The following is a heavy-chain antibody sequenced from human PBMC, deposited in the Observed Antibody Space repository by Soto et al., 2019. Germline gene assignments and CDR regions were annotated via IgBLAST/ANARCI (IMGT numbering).Heavy chain of an antibody. Sequence: ASVKVSCKASGYTFSDYYIHWVRQAPGQGLEWMGWIDPRNGGTKYAQKFQDRFSMTTDTSTSTASMELRRPRSDDTAVFFCARVRYRNVIHAWGQGTLVTVSS. CDR2: IDPRNGGT. D-gene: IGHD2-2*01. V-gene: IGHV1-2*02. CDR1: GYTFSDYY. CDR3: ARVRYRNVIHA. J-gene: IGHJ4*02.